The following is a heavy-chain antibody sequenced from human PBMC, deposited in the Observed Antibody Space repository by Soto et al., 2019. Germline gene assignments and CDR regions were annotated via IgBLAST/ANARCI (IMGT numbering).Heavy chain of an antibody. D-gene: IGHD4-17*01. CDR3: ARVEYAVTTGGAFDI. CDR1: GFTVSSNY. V-gene: IGHV3-53*01. J-gene: IGHJ3*02. CDR2: IYSGGST. Sequence: EVQLVESGGGLIQPGGSLRLSCAASGFTVSSNYMSWVRQAPGKGLEWVSVIYSGGSTYYADSVKGRFTISRDNSKNTLSLQMSRLRAEDTGVYCCARVEYAVTTGGAFDIWGQGTMVTVSS.